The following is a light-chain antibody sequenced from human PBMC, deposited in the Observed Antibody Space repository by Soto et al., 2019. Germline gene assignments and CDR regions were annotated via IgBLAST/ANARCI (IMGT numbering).Light chain of an antibody. J-gene: IGKJ1*01. CDR3: QQYNNWPQT. Sequence: ETVLTQSPGTLSLSPGERATLSCRASQSVSSNLAWYQQKPGQAPRLLIYGASTRATGIPARFSGSGSGTEFTLTISSLQSEDFAVYYRQQYNNWPQTFGQGTKVDIK. CDR2: GAS. CDR1: QSVSSN. V-gene: IGKV3-15*01.